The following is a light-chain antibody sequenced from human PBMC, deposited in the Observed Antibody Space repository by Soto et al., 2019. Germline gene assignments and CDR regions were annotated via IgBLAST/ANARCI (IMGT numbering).Light chain of an antibody. J-gene: IGKJ1*01. V-gene: IGKV1-39*01. Sequence: GDRVTITCRASQSISSWLAWYQQKPGKAPKLLIYAASSLQSGVPPRFSGSGSGTDFTLTISSLQPEDFATYYCQQSYSTPQTFGQGTKVDIK. CDR1: QSISSW. CDR3: QQSYSTPQT. CDR2: AAS.